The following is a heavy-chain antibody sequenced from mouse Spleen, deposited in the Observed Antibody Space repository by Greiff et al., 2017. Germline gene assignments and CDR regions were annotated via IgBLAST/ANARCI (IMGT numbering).Heavy chain of an antibody. V-gene: IGHV1-81*01. CDR1: GYTFTSYG. D-gene: IGHD4-1*01. J-gene: IGHJ2*01. Sequence: VKLVESGAELARPGASVKLSCKASGYTFTSYGISWVKQRTGQGLEWIGEIYPRSGNTYYNEKFKGKATLTADKSSSTAYMELRSLTSEDSAVYFCAQLTGTPLDYWGQGTTLTVSS. CDR3: AQLTGTPLDY. CDR2: IYPRSGNT.